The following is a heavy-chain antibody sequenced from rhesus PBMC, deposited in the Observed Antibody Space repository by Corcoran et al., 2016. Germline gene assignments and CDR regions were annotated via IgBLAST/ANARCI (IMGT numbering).Heavy chain of an antibody. J-gene: IGHJ5-1*01. D-gene: IGHD4-23*01. CDR3: AVSSNYDGYNRFDV. CDR1: GGSMSSSTW. Sequence: QGQLQESGPAVVKPLETLPLTCAVFGGSMSSSTWWRWIGQSPGEGLECIGGFYCRRGITEYNPSIKSRLTISKDTSKNQFSLKLSSVTAADTAVYYCAVSSNYDGYNRFDVWGPGVLVTVSS. V-gene: IGHV4-93*01. CDR2: FYCRRGIT.